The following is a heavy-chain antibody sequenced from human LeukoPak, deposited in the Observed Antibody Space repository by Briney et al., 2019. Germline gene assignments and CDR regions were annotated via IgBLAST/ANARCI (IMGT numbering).Heavy chain of an antibody. CDR2: IYYSGST. CDR1: GGSISSYY. J-gene: IGHJ4*02. CDR3: ARWGSGSLFDY. V-gene: IGHV4-59*01. D-gene: IGHD3-10*01. Sequence: PSETLSLTCTVSGGSISSYYWSWIRQPPGKGLEWIGYIYYSGSTNYNPSLKSRVTISVDTSKNQFSLKLSSVTAADTAVYYCARWGSGSLFDYWGQGTLVTVSS.